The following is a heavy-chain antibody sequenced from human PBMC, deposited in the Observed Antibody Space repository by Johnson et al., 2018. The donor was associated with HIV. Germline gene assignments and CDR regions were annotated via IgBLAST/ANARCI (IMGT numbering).Heavy chain of an antibody. CDR1: GFTVSSNY. CDR2: IYSGGNT. V-gene: IGHV3-66*01. CDR3: AKSPAKDHGGNSGAFAI. Sequence: VQLVESGGGLVQPGGSLRLSCAASGFTVSSNYMSWVRQAPGKGLEWVSVIYSGGNTYYAASVKGRFTISRDNSKNTLYLQMNSLRAEDTAIYYCAKSPAKDHGGNSGAFAIWGQVTMVTVSS. J-gene: IGHJ3*02. D-gene: IGHD4-23*01.